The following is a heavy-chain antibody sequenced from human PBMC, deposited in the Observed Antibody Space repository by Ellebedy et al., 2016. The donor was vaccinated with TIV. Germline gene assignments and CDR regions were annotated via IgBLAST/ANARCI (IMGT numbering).Heavy chain of an antibody. CDR1: GFTFSDYY. D-gene: IGHD2-2*01. Sequence: PGGSLRLSCAGSGFTFSDYYMSWIRQAQGKGPEWVSYISNSGGTIYYADSVKGRFTVSRDNAKNSLYLQMNSLRAEDTAVYYCARGYCINTSRSKFDPWGQGTLVTVSS. J-gene: IGHJ5*02. CDR2: ISNSGGTI. V-gene: IGHV3-11*01. CDR3: ARGYCINTSRSKFDP.